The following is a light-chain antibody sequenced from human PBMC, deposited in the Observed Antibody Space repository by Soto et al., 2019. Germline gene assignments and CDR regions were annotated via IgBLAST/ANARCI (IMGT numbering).Light chain of an antibody. Sequence: EIVLTQSPATLSLSPWERATLSCRASQSVGSYFAWYQQKPGQAPRLLIYDASNRATGIPARFSGSGSGTDFTLTISRLEPEDFAVYYCQQYGSSGTFGQGTKVDNK. CDR3: QQYGSSGT. J-gene: IGKJ1*01. V-gene: IGKV3-11*01. CDR1: QSVGSY. CDR2: DAS.